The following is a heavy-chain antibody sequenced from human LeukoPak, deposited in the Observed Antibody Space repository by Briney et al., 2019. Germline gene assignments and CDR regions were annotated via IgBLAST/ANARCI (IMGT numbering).Heavy chain of an antibody. J-gene: IGHJ4*02. CDR2: INHSGST. D-gene: IGHD3-16*02. V-gene: IGHV4-34*01. CDR3: ARRPLRPYDYVWGSYPVRY. Sequence: PSETLSLTCAVYGGSFSGYYWSWIRQPPGKGLEWIGEINHSGSTNYNPSLKSRVTISVDTSKNQFSLKLSSVTAADTAVYYCARRPLRPYDYVWGSYPVRYWGQGTLVTVSS. CDR1: GGSFSGYY.